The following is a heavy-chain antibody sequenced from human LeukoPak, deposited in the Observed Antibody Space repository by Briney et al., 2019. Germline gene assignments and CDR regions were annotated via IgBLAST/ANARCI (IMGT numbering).Heavy chain of an antibody. D-gene: IGHD4-23*01. Sequence: PGGSLRLSCAASGFAFSTSWMTWVRQAPGKGLEWVANIKQDGSDKYYVDSVKGRFTISRDNAKNSLYLQMNSLRAEDTAVYYCAKDDDYGGKIDDIGVRFDPWGQGTLVTVSS. V-gene: IGHV3-7*03. CDR2: IKQDGSDK. CDR1: GFAFSTSW. CDR3: AKDDDYGGKIDDIGVRFDP. J-gene: IGHJ5*02.